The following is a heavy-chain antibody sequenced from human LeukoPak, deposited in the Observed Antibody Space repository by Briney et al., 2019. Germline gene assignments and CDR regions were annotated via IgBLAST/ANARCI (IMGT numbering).Heavy chain of an antibody. D-gene: IGHD6-13*01. CDR1: GGSISSYY. V-gene: IGHV4-59*01. CDR2: IYYSGST. J-gene: IGHJ5*02. CDR3: AKTYSKNWFDP. Sequence: SETLSLTCTVSGGSISSYYWSWIRQPPGKGLEWIGYIYYSGSTNYNPSLKSRVTISVDTSKSQFSLKLSSVTAADTAVYYCAKTYSKNWFDPWGQGTLVTVSS.